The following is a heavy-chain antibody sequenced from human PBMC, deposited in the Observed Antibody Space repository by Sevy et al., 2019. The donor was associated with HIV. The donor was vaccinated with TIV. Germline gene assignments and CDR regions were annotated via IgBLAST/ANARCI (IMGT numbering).Heavy chain of an antibody. J-gene: IGHJ4*02. CDR2: INQDGSQK. Sequence: GGSLRLSCAASGFPFSSYAMSWVRQAPGKGLEWVANINQDGSQKYYVDSVKGRFTISKDNAKNSLYLQMSSLRAEDTAVYYCAREFDGGPDYWGQGTLVTVSS. V-gene: IGHV3-7*01. CDR1: GFPFSSYA. D-gene: IGHD3-9*01. CDR3: AREFDGGPDY.